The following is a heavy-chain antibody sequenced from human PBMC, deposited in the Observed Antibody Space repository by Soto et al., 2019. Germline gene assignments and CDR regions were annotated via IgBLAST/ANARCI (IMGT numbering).Heavy chain of an antibody. V-gene: IGHV3-23*01. J-gene: IGHJ4*02. D-gene: IGHD6-13*01. Sequence: PGGSLRLSCAASGFTFRSYGMSWVRQDPGKGLEWVSAISGSGSSTYYADSVKGRFTISRDNSKNTLYLQMNSLRAEDTAVYYCAKENGYSSSCFEFDYWVQGTLVTVSS. CDR1: GFTFRSYG. CDR3: AKENGYSSSCFEFDY. CDR2: ISGSGSST.